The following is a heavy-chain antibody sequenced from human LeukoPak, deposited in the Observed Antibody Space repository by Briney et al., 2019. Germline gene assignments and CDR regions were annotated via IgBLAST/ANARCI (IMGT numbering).Heavy chain of an antibody. J-gene: IGHJ4*02. D-gene: IGHD5-24*01. CDR2: INHSGST. CDR3: ARAVEMATIGLDY. V-gene: IGHV4-34*01. CDR1: GGSFSGYY. Sequence: SETLSLTCAVYGGSFSGYYWSWIRQPPGKGLEWIGEINHSGSTNYNPSLKSRVTISVDTSKNQFSLKLSSVTAADTAVYYCARAVEMATIGLDYWGQGTLVTVSS.